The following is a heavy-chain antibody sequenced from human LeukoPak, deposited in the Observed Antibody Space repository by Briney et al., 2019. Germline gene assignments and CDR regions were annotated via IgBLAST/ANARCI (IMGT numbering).Heavy chain of an antibody. V-gene: IGHV4-34*01. Sequence: SETLSLTCAVYGGSFSGYYWSWIRQPPGKGLKWIGEINHSGSTNYNPSLKSRVTISVDTSKNQFSLKLNSVTAADTAVYYCARDYDVLTAYPPTQLFDPWGQGTLVTVSS. CDR3: ARDYDVLTAYPPTQLFDP. CDR1: GGSFSGYY. D-gene: IGHD3-9*01. J-gene: IGHJ5*02. CDR2: INHSGST.